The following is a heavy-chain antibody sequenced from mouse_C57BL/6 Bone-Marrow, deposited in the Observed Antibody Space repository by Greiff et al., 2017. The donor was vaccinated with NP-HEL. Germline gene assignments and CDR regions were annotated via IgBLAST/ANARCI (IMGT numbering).Heavy chain of an antibody. Sequence: EVMLVESGGGLVQPGGSLKLSCAASGFTFSDYYMYWVRQTPGKRLEWVAYISNGGGSTYYPDTVKGRFTISRDNAKNTLYLQMSRLKSEDTAMYYCARPYYYAYWGQGTLVTVSA. CDR2: ISNGGGST. V-gene: IGHV5-12*01. CDR3: ARPYYYAY. D-gene: IGHD1-1*01. CDR1: GFTFSDYY. J-gene: IGHJ3*01.